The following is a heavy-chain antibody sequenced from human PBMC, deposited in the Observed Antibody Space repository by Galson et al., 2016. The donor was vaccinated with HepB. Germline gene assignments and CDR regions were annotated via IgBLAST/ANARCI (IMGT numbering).Heavy chain of an antibody. CDR3: AKSVGIQLWLDHAFDI. CDR2: ISYDGSSK. CDR1: GFFFSNFV. D-gene: IGHD5-18*01. V-gene: IGHV3-30*18. J-gene: IGHJ3*02. Sequence: SLRLSCAASGFFFSNFVMTWVRQAPGKGLEWVAVISYDGSSKYYADSVKGRFTISRDNSKNTLYVQMNSLRAEDTAVYYCAKSVGIQLWLDHAFDIWGQGTMVTVSS.